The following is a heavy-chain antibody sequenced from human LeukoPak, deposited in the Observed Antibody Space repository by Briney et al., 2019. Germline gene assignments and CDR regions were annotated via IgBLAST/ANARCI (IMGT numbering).Heavy chain of an antibody. CDR3: ARDHAYRADY. V-gene: IGHV3-7*01. Sequence: GGSLRLSCATSGFTFSNDWMCWVRQAPGKGLEWVANINQDESKKYYADSVKGRFTISRDNAKNSLYLQMSSLTAEDTAIYYCARDHAYRADYWGQGTLVTVSS. D-gene: IGHD2-2*01. CDR1: GFTFSNDW. J-gene: IGHJ4*02. CDR2: INQDESKK.